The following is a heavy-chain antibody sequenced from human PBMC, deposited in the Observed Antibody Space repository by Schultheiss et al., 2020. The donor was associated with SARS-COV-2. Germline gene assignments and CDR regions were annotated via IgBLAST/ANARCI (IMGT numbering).Heavy chain of an antibody. CDR2: IYYSGST. Sequence: SETLSLTCTVSGGSISSYYWSWIRQPPGKGLEWIGYIYYSGSTYYNPSLKSRVTISVDTSKNQFSLKLSSVTAADTAVYYCARAGSGSYYPGGAYDYVWGSYRFLDYWGQGTLVTVSS. CDR1: GGSISSYY. J-gene: IGHJ4*02. CDR3: ARAGSGSYYPGGAYDYVWGSYRFLDY. D-gene: IGHD3-16*02. V-gene: IGHV4-59*12.